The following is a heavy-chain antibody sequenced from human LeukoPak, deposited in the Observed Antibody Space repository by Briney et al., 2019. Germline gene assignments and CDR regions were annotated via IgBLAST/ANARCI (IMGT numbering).Heavy chain of an antibody. Sequence: GGSLRLSCAASGFTVSSNYMSWVRQAPGKGLEWVSVIYSGGSTYYADSVKGRFTISRDNSKNTLYLQMNSLRAEDTAVYYCARDNSGSYYDYYYGMDVWCQGTTVIVSS. D-gene: IGHD1-26*01. J-gene: IGHJ6*02. CDR1: GFTVSSNY. CDR2: IYSGGST. CDR3: ARDNSGSYYDYYYGMDV. V-gene: IGHV3-66*01.